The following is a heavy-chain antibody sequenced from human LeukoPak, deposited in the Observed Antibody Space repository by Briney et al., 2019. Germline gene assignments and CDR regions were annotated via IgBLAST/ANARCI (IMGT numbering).Heavy chain of an antibody. J-gene: IGHJ4*02. V-gene: IGHV3-21*01. CDR3: ARDLVLYGDY. CDR2: ITSSSYI. CDR1: GFTFSSYS. Sequence: GGSLRLSCAASGFTFSSYSMNWVRQAPGKGLEWVSSITSSSYIYHADSVKGRFTISRDNAKNSLYLQMNSLRAEDTAVYYCARDLVLYGDYWGQGTLVTVSS. D-gene: IGHD4-17*01.